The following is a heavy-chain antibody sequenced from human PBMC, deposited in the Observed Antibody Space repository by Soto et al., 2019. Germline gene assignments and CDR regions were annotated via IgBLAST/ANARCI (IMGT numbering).Heavy chain of an antibody. D-gene: IGHD1-7*01. CDR2: IDYSGST. V-gene: IGHV4-31*11. J-gene: IGHJ5*02. CDR3: ARILNWNYLTWFDP. CDR1: GRSISSGTHY. Sequence: QVQLQESGPGRVKPSQTLSLSCAVSGRSISSGTHYWSWIRQLPGKGLEWIGYIDYSGSTDYNPSLKSRVTISVDTSKNQFSLRLTSVTAADTAVYYCARILNWNYLTWFDPWGQGTLVTVSS.